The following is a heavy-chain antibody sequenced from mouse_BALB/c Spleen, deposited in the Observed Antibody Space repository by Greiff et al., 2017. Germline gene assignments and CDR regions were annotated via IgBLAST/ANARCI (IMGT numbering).Heavy chain of an antibody. CDR2: ISSGGST. D-gene: IGHD2-4*01. CDR3: ARPYYDYDFHY. V-gene: IGHV5-6-5*01. J-gene: IGHJ2*01. Sequence: EVKVVESGGGLVKPGGSLKLSCAASGFTFSSYAMSWVRQTPEKRLEWVASISSGGSTYYPDSVKGRFTISRDNARNILYLQMSSLRSEDTAMYYCARPYYDYDFHYWGQGTTLTVSS. CDR1: GFTFSSYA.